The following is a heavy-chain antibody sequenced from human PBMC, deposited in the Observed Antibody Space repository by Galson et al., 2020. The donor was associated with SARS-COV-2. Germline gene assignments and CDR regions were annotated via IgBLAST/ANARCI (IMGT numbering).Heavy chain of an antibody. CDR3: ARDASWAMFAMDV. J-gene: IGHJ6*02. Sequence: GGSLRLSCAVSGFTFSIYGMSWVRQAPGKGLEWVSSISTSSNYIYNADSVKGRFTISRDNAKNSLYLQMNSLTAEDTALYYCARDASWAMFAMDVWGQGTTVTVSS. CDR2: ISTSSNYI. D-gene: IGHD3-10*02. CDR1: GFTFSIYG. V-gene: IGHV3-21*01.